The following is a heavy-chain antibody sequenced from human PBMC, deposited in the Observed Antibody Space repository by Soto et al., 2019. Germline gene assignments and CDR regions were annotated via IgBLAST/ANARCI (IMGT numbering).Heavy chain of an antibody. CDR1: GFTFSTYS. CDR3: ARDSPLLDYYDSSGHYD. D-gene: IGHD3-22*01. J-gene: IGHJ4*02. CDR2: ISGSSSIK. V-gene: IGHV3-48*01. Sequence: GGSLILSCTTSGFTFSTYSMNWGLQASGKGLEWISYISGSSSIKYYAESVKGRFTISRDNAKNSLYLQMNSLRAEDTAVYYCARDSPLLDYYDSSGHYDWGQGTLVTVSS.